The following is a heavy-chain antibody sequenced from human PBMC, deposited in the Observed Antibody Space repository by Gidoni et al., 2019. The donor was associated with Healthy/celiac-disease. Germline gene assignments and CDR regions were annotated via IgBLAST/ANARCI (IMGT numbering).Heavy chain of an antibody. D-gene: IGHD6-13*01. Sequence: QVQLVQSGAEVKKPGASVKVSCKASGYTFTSYGISWVRQAPGQGLEWMGWISAYNGNTNYAQKLQGRVTMTTDTSTSTAYMELRSLRSDDTAVYYCAGYSSSWTDYYYYGMDVWGQGTTVTVSS. V-gene: IGHV1-18*01. J-gene: IGHJ6*02. CDR2: ISAYNGNT. CDR1: GYTFTSYG. CDR3: AGYSSSWTDYYYYGMDV.